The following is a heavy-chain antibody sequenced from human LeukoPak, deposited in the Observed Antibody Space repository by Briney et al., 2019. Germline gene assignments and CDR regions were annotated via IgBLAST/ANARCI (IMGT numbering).Heavy chain of an antibody. V-gene: IGHV3-7*01. Sequence: GGSLRLSCAASGFTFSSYAMSWVRQAPGKGLEWVANIKQDGGEKYYLDSVKGRFTVSRDNAKNSLYLQMSSLRAEDTAVYYCARVGARQILEYWGQGTLVTVSS. D-gene: IGHD4-17*01. CDR1: GFTFSSYA. J-gene: IGHJ4*02. CDR3: ARVGARQILEY. CDR2: IKQDGGEK.